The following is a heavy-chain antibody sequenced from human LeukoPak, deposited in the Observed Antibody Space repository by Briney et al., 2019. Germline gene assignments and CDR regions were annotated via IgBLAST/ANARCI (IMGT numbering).Heavy chain of an antibody. CDR3: ARGGVEMATITAFDI. Sequence: GESLKISCKASGYNFPAYWIAWVRQMPGKGLEWMGIIYPGDSDTRYSPSFQGQVTISADKSISTAYLQWSSLKASDTAMYYCARGGVEMATITAFDIWGQGTMVTVSS. J-gene: IGHJ3*02. CDR1: GYNFPAYW. V-gene: IGHV5-51*01. D-gene: IGHD5-24*01. CDR2: IYPGDSDT.